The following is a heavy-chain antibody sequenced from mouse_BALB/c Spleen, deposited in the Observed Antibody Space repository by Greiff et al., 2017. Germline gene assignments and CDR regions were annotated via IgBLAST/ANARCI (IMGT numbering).Heavy chain of an antibody. CDR1: GFSLTGYG. D-gene: IGHD1-1*01. CDR3: ARDGVTTVVATDYAMDY. CDR2: IWGDGST. V-gene: IGHV2-6-7*01. Sequence: QVQLKESGPGLVAPSQSLSITCTVSGFSLTGYGVNWVRQPPGKGLEWLGMIWGDGSTDYNSALKSRLSISKDNSKSQVFLKMNSLQTDDTARYYCARDGVTTVVATDYAMDYWGQGTSVTVSS. J-gene: IGHJ4*01.